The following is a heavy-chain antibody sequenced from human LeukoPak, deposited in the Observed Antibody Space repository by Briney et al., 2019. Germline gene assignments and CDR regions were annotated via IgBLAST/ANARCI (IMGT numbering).Heavy chain of an antibody. Sequence: SGPTLVKPTQTLTLTCTFSGFSLSTSGVGVGWIRQPPGKALEWLALIYWDDDKRYSPSLKSRLTITKDTSKNQVVLTMTNMDPVDTATYYCAHRRWDSDHLISWFDPWGQGTLVTVSS. J-gene: IGHJ5*02. CDR3: AHRRWDSDHLISWFDP. D-gene: IGHD1-26*01. CDR1: GFSLSTSGVG. V-gene: IGHV2-5*02. CDR2: IYWDDDK.